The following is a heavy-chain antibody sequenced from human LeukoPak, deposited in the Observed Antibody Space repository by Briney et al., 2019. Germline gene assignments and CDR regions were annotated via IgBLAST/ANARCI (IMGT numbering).Heavy chain of an antibody. V-gene: IGHV4-39*01. D-gene: IGHD1-1*01. CDR1: GGSVSSSNFY. CDR2: IYYSGTI. J-gene: IGHJ3*02. CDR3: AKYETGSAAFDI. Sequence: PSETLSLTCTVSGGSVSSSNFYWGWIRQPPGKGLERIGRIYYSGTIHYNPSLKSRVTISVDTSKNQFSLKLSSVTAADTAVYYCAKYETGSAAFDIWGQGTMVTVSS.